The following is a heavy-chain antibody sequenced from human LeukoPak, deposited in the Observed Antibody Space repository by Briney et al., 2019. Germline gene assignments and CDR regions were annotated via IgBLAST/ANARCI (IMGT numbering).Heavy chain of an antibody. Sequence: SVKVSCKASGGTFSSYAISWVRQAPGQGLEWMGGIIPIFGTANYAQKFQGRVTITADESTSTAYMELSSLRSEDTAVYYCARATYYYDSSGYYYVPDAFDIWAKGQWSPSLQ. D-gene: IGHD3-22*01. CDR3: ARATYYYDSSGYYYVPDAFDI. J-gene: IGHJ3*02. CDR2: IIPIFGTA. CDR1: GGTFSSYA. V-gene: IGHV1-69*13.